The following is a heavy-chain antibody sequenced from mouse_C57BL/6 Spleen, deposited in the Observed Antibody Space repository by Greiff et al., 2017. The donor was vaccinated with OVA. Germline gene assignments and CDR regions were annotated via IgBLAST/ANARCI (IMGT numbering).Heavy chain of an antibody. CDR2: FYPGSGSI. CDR1: GYTFTEYT. V-gene: IGHV1-62-2*01. Sequence: VKLQESGAELVKPGASVKLSCKASGYTFTEYTIHWVKQRSGQGLEWIGWFYPGSGSIKYNEKFKDKATLTADKSSSTVYMELSRLTSEDSAVYFCARQRYDYDEYYYAMDYWGQGTSVTVSS. CDR3: ARQRYDYDEYYYAMDY. J-gene: IGHJ4*01. D-gene: IGHD2-4*01.